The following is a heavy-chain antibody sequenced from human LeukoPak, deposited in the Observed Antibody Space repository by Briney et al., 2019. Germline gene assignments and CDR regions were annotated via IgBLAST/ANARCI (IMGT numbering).Heavy chain of an antibody. CDR3: ASQRKGSGYYLSY. J-gene: IGHJ4*02. V-gene: IGHV1-46*01. CDR2: INPSGGST. D-gene: IGHD3-22*01. Sequence: GASVKVSCKASGYTFTSYYMHWVRQAPGQGLEWMGIINPSGGSTSYAQKFQGRATMTRDMSTSTVYMELSSLRSEDTAVYYCASQRKGSGYYLSYWGQGTLVTVSS. CDR1: GYTFTSYY.